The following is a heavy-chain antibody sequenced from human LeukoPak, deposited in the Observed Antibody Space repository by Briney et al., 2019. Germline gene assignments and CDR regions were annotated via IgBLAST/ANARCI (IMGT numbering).Heavy chain of an antibody. Sequence: GASVKVSCKASGYTFTSYAMNWVRQAPGQGLEWMGWISAYNGNTNYAQKLQGRVTMTTDTSTSTAYMELRSLRSDDTAVYYCARTYYYDSSGLRTSGFDYWGQGTLVTVSS. V-gene: IGHV1-18*01. D-gene: IGHD3-22*01. CDR3: ARTYYYDSSGLRTSGFDY. CDR1: GYTFTSYA. CDR2: ISAYNGNT. J-gene: IGHJ4*02.